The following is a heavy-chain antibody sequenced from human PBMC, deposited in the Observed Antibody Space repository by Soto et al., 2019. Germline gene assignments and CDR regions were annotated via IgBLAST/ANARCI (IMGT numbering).Heavy chain of an antibody. CDR3: ARTQCSSTRCYVGSWDY. CDR2: INVGNGNT. V-gene: IGHV1-3*01. Sequence: ASVKVSCKTPGYTITRYNIHWVRQAPGQRLEWMGWINVGNGNTRYSQKFQGRLTLTRDTPGNTAYLELNSLISDDTAVYYCARTQCSSTRCYVGSWDYWGQGTLVTVSS. CDR1: GYTITRYN. D-gene: IGHD2-2*01. J-gene: IGHJ4*02.